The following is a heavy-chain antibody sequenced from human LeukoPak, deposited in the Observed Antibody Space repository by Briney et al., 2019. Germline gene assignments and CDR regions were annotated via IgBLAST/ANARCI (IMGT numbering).Heavy chain of an antibody. CDR3: ARERGEDYFDSTRTLDAFDI. D-gene: IGHD3-22*01. J-gene: IGHJ3*02. CDR2: IYYSGST. Sequence: PSQTLSLTCTVSGGSISSGYYYWSWIRQPPGKGLEWIGYIYYSGSTYYNPSVKSRVTISVDTSKNQFSLKLSSVTAADTAVYYCARERGEDYFDSTRTLDAFDIWGQGTMVAVSS. V-gene: IGHV4-30-4*08. CDR1: GGSISSGYYY.